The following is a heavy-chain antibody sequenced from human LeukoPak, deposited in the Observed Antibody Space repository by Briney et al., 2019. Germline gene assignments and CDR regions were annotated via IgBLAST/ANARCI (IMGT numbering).Heavy chain of an antibody. V-gene: IGHV1-46*01. J-gene: IGHJ4*02. D-gene: IGHD6-6*01. CDR2: INPTGGST. CDR3: ARTAARRFDY. Sequence: ASVKVSCKASGYTVPSYFMHWVRQAPGQGLEWMGIINPTGGSTTYAQKFQGRVTMTRDTSTSTVYMELSSLRSDDTAVYYCARTAARRFDYWAQGSLVTVSS. CDR1: GYTVPSYF.